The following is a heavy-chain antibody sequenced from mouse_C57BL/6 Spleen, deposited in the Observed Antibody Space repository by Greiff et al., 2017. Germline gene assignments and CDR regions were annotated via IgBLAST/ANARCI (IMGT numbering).Heavy chain of an antibody. J-gene: IGHJ4*01. Sequence: QVQLQQPGTELVKPGASVQLSCKASGYTFTSYWMHWVKQRPGPGLEWIGNINPSNGGTNYNEKFKSKATLTVDKSSSTAYMQLSSLTSEDSAVYFCARGYGYDRTYYAMGYWGQGASVTVSS. CDR3: ARGYGYDRTYYAMGY. CDR1: GYTFTSYW. CDR2: INPSNGGT. D-gene: IGHD2-2*01. V-gene: IGHV1-53*01.